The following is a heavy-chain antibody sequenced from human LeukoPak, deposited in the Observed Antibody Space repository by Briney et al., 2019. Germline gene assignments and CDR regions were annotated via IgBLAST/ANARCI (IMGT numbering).Heavy chain of an antibody. J-gene: IGHJ3*02. Sequence: GGSLRLSCATSGFTFSCYDMHWVRQSKGKGLEWVSAIGIAGDTNYLASVQGRFTISRENAKNSLYLQMNSLRVGDTAVYYCARWRAAHDAFDIWGPGTMVTVSS. CDR3: ARWRAAHDAFDI. V-gene: IGHV3-13*01. CDR2: IGIAGDT. CDR1: GFTFSCYD. D-gene: IGHD6-6*01.